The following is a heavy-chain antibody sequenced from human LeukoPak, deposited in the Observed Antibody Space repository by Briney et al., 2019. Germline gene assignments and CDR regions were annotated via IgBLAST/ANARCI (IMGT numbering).Heavy chain of an antibody. D-gene: IGHD2-15*01. CDR3: TTEERVSSGYCSGGSCYIDY. CDR2: IKSKTDGGTT. CDR1: AFTFSNAW. Sequence: PGGSLRLSCAASAFTFSNAWMNWVRQAPGKGLERVGRIKSKTDGGTTDYAAPVKGRFTISRDDSKNTLYLQMNSLKTEDTAVYYCTTEERVSSGYCSGGSCYIDYWGQGTLVTVSS. J-gene: IGHJ4*02. V-gene: IGHV3-15*01.